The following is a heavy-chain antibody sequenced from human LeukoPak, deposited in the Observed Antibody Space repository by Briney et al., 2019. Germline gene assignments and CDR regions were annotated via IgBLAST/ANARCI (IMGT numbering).Heavy chain of an antibody. CDR2: IYYTGST. V-gene: IGHV4-59*01. CDR1: GGSISSYH. Sequence: SSETLSLTCTVSGGSISSYHWSWIRQPPGKGLEWIGHIYYTGSTNYNPSLKSRVTISLDSSRSQLSLNLRSLTAADTALYFCAGYDHSNYLAYWGQGILVTVSS. CDR3: AGYDHSNYLAY. D-gene: IGHD4-11*01. J-gene: IGHJ4*02.